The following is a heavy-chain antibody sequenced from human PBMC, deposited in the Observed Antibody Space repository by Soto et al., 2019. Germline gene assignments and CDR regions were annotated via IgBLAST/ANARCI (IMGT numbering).Heavy chain of an antibody. CDR3: ARMKTTLEYYFDY. Sequence: SETLSLTCTVSGGSISSGGYYWSWIRQHPGKGLEWIGYIYYSGSTYYNPSLKSRVTISVDTSKNQFSLKLSSVTAADTAVYYCARMKTTLEYYFDYWGQGTLVTVSS. CDR1: GGSISSGGYY. V-gene: IGHV4-31*03. D-gene: IGHD4-17*01. J-gene: IGHJ4*02. CDR2: IYYSGST.